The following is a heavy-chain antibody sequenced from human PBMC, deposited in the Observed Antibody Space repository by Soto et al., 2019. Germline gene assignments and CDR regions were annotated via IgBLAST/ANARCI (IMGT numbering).Heavy chain of an antibody. D-gene: IGHD1-26*01. Sequence: QITLKESGPPLVKPTQTLTLTCTFSGFSLSTSRVGVGWIRQPPGKALEWLAVIYWDDAKTYSPSLKSRLTITKDTSKNQVALTMTNMDPVDTATYYCAHAYGGRSLYWGQGTLVTVSS. CDR3: AHAYGGRSLY. J-gene: IGHJ4*02. V-gene: IGHV2-5*02. CDR1: GFSLSTSRVG. CDR2: IYWDDAK.